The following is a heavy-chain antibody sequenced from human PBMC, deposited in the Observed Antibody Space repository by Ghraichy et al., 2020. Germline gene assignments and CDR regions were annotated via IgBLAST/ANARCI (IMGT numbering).Heavy chain of an antibody. J-gene: IGHJ3*01. Sequence: GGSLRLSCAASEFTFDGYPMTWVRQAPGKGLEWVSTLGADGRSTYYSDSVKGRFTISRDRSKRTLYLPMTSLRVEDTAVYYCAKEGGRLGEGAFDVWSQGTLVTVSS. CDR3: AKEGGRLGEGAFDV. D-gene: IGHD3-10*01. CDR1: EFTFDGYP. V-gene: IGHV3-23*01. CDR2: LGADGRST.